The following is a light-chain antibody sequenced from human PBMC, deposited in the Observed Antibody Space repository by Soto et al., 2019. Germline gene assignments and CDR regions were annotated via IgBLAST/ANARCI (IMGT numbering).Light chain of an antibody. CDR3: QQRAGWPPT. J-gene: IGKJ4*02. CDR2: DAS. V-gene: IGKV3-11*01. Sequence: EIVLTQSPATVSLSPGERATLSCWASQSLSSYLAWYQQKPGQAPRLLIYDASNRANGIPARFTGSWSGTDFTITISSLAPEDFAVNFCQQRAGWPPTLGGGTKVDIK. CDR1: QSLSSY.